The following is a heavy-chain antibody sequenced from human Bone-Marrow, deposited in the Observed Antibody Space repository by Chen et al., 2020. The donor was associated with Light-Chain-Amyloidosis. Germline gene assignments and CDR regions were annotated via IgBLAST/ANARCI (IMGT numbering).Heavy chain of an antibody. Sequence: QVELVQSGAAVKKPGASVKVSCRVSGYTLTDYYIHWVRQAPGQGLEWMGWINPRSGGTDYAQKFQGGVILTTDTSVNTAYMEVTSLRSDDTAIYYCARLFSGDDYGEAYFDFWGQGTLVTVSS. CDR3: ARLFSGDDYGEAYFDF. CDR1: GYTLTDYY. CDR2: INPRSGGT. D-gene: IGHD4-17*01. J-gene: IGHJ4*02. V-gene: IGHV1-2*02.